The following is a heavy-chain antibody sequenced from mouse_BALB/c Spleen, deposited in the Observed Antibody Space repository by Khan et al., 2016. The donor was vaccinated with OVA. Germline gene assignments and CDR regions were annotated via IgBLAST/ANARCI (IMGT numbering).Heavy chain of an antibody. V-gene: IGHV1-9*01. CDR2: ILPGSGSI. CDR1: GYTFSTYW. Sequence: QIQLVQSGGELMKPGASVKISCKASGYTFSTYWIEWVKQRPGHGLEWIGEILPGSGSINYNGKFKDKTTFTADSSSNTAYMRLSSLTSEDSAVYYCSRKYGNPFDMDYWGQGTSVTVSS. D-gene: IGHD2-1*01. CDR3: SRKYGNPFDMDY. J-gene: IGHJ4*01.